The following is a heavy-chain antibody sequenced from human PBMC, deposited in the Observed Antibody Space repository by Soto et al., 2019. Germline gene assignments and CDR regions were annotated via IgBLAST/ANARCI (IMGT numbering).Heavy chain of an antibody. J-gene: IGHJ6*02. D-gene: IGHD2-2*01. Sequence: SETLSLTCTVSGFSISSYYWSWIRQPPGKALEWIGYIYNTGSTNYNPSLKGRVTISIDSSKNQFSLKLTSVAAADTAVYYCAMVPAAPHWVYYFGMDVWGQGTTVTVSS. CDR1: GFSISSYY. CDR2: IYNTGST. CDR3: AMVPAAPHWVYYFGMDV. V-gene: IGHV4-59*12.